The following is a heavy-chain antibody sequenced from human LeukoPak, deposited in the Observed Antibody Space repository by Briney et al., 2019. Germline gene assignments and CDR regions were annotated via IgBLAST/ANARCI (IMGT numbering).Heavy chain of an antibody. Sequence: SVKVSCKASGGTFSSYTISWVRQAPGQRLEWMGRIIPILGIAKYAQKFQGRVTITADKSTSTAYMELSSLRSEDTAVYYCAREALGYYDSSVPGFQHWGQGTLVTVSS. CDR1: GGTFSSYT. D-gene: IGHD3-22*01. J-gene: IGHJ1*01. CDR2: IIPILGIA. CDR3: AREALGYYDSSVPGFQH. V-gene: IGHV1-69*04.